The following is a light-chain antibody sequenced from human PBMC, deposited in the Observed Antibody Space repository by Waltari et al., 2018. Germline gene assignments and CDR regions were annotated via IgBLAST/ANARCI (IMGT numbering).Light chain of an antibody. CDR2: DVT. CDR1: SSDIGSYNY. J-gene: IGLJ2*01. Sequence: QSALTQPASVSGSPGQSITISCTGTSSDIGSYNYVSWYQQHPGKAPKLIIFDVTNRPSGVSNRFAGSKSGNTASLISSGLQGEDDADYYCSSYMDTTALELFGGGTSLTVL. V-gene: IGLV2-14*03. CDR3: SSYMDTTALEL.